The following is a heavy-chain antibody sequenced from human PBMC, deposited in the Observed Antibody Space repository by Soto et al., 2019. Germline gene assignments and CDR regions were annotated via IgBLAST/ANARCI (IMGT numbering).Heavy chain of an antibody. V-gene: IGHV4-31*03. Sequence: QVQLQESGPGLMKPSQTLSLTCTVSGGSISSDGYYWSWIRQHPGKGLEWIGYIYYSGSTYYNPSLKSRVTISVDTSKNQFSLKLSSVTAADTAVYYCARAIIVRGVNPDWFDPWGQGTLVTVSS. J-gene: IGHJ5*02. D-gene: IGHD3-10*01. CDR2: IYYSGST. CDR1: GGSISSDGYY. CDR3: ARAIIVRGVNPDWFDP.